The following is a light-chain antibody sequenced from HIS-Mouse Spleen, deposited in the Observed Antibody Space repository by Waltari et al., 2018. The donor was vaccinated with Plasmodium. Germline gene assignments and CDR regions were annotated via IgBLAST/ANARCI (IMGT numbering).Light chain of an antibody. CDR2: DDS. J-gene: IGLJ3*02. V-gene: IGLV3-10*01. Sequence: SYELTQPPSVSVSPGQTARITCPGDALPKKYAYWDQQKSGQAPVLVIYDDSKRPSGIPERFSGSSSGTMATLTISGAQVEDEADYYCYSTDSRGNHRVFGGGTKLTVL. CDR1: ALPKKY. CDR3: YSTDSRGNHRV.